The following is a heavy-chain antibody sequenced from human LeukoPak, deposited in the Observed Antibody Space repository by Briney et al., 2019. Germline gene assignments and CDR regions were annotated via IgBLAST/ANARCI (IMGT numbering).Heavy chain of an antibody. CDR3: ARVWGYCSSTSCPRLVDY. J-gene: IGHJ4*02. V-gene: IGHV3-74*01. Sequence: GGSLRLSCAASGFTFSSYWMHWVRQAPGKGLVWVSRINSDGSSTSYADSVKGRFTISRDNAKSTLYLQMNSLRAEDTAVYYCARVWGYCSSTSCPRLVDYWGQGTLVTVSS. CDR1: GFTFSSYW. CDR2: INSDGSST. D-gene: IGHD2-2*01.